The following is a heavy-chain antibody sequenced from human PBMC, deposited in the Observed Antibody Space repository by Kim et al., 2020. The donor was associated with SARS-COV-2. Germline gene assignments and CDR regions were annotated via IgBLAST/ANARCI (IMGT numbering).Heavy chain of an antibody. CDR3: ARAEPTHWGGLNYYYYGMDV. D-gene: IGHD7-27*01. CDR1: GGSISSGGYY. J-gene: IGHJ6*02. Sequence: SETLSLTCTVSGGSISSGGYYWSWIRQHPGKGLEWIGYIYYSGSTYYNPSLKSRVTISVDTSKNQFSLKLSSVTAADTAVYYCARAEPTHWGGLNYYYYGMDVWGQGTTVTVSS. CDR2: IYYSGST. V-gene: IGHV4-31*03.